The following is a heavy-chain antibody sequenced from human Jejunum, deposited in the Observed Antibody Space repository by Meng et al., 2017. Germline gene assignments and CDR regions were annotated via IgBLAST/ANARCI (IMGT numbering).Heavy chain of an antibody. V-gene: IGHV4-4*02. Sequence: GPGLCTPAATLSLTCEVSADSISTTNLWDWLRQTPGKGLAWIGEIYHSGRTNFNPSLESRVTISVDESKNQFSLTLNSVTAADTAVYYCARGVGDIRVGFDYWGQGILVTVSS. CDR3: ARGVGDIRVGFDY. CDR2: IYHSGRT. CDR1: ADSISTTNL. D-gene: IGHD5-12*01. J-gene: IGHJ4*02.